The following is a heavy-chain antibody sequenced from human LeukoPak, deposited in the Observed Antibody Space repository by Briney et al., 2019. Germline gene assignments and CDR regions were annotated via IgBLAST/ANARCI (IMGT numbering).Heavy chain of an antibody. V-gene: IGHV4-59*01. Sequence: PSETLSLICTVSGGSISSYYWSWIRQPPGKGLEWIGYIYYSGSTNYNPSLKSRVTISVDTSKNQFSLKLSTVTAADTAVYYCARDSNVYGGKGGSALDYFDYWGQGTLVTFSS. CDR2: IYYSGST. CDR3: ARDSNVYGGKGGSALDYFDY. D-gene: IGHD4-23*01. CDR1: GGSISSYY. J-gene: IGHJ4*02.